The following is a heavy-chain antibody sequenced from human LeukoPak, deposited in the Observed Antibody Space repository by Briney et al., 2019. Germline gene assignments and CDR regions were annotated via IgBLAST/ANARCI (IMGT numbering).Heavy chain of an antibody. Sequence: SETLSLTCAVCGGSFSGYYWSWIRQPPGKGLEWIGEINHSGSTNYNPSLKSRVTISVDTSKNQFSLKLSSVTAADTAVYYCARGRGGKYKWGQGTLVTVSS. CDR3: ARGRGGKYK. CDR1: GGSFSGYY. D-gene: IGHD4-23*01. V-gene: IGHV4-34*01. CDR2: INHSGST. J-gene: IGHJ4*02.